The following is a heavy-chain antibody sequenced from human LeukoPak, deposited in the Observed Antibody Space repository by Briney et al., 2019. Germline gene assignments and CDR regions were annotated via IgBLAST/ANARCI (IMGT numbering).Heavy chain of an antibody. CDR1: GFTFGKYW. CDR2: ISSGSDHI. D-gene: IGHD6-6*01. J-gene: IGHJ4*02. Sequence: GGSLRLSCVASGFTFGKYWMSWVRQAPGKGLEWVSSISSGSDHIYYADSVKGRFTISRDNAKNSLYLQMDSLRAEDTAVFFCARNDYASSSGYDFWGQGTLVTVSS. V-gene: IGHV3-21*01. CDR3: ARNDYASSSGYDF.